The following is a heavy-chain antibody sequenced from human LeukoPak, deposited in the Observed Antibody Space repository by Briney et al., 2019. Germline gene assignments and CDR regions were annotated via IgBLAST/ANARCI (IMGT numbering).Heavy chain of an antibody. V-gene: IGHV3-48*03. CDR2: ISSSGSTI. Sequence: SGGSLRLSCAASGFTFSSYEMNWVRQAPGKGLEWVSYISSSGSTIYYADSVKGRFTISRDNAKNSLYLQMNSLRAEDTAVYYCATLGVVRGPYYCGMDVWGQGTTVTVSS. CDR3: ATLGVVRGPYYCGMDV. D-gene: IGHD3-10*01. CDR1: GFTFSSYE. J-gene: IGHJ6*02.